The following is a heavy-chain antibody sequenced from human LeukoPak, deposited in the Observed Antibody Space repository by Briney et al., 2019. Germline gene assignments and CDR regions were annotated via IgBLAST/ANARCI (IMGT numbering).Heavy chain of an antibody. D-gene: IGHD6-13*01. Sequence: GGSLRLSCAASGFTVSSNYMSWVRQAPGKGLEWVSVIYSGGSTYYADSVKGRFTISRDNSKSTLYLQMNSLRAEDTAVYYCARESGYSSSWLDYWGQGTLVTVSS. CDR3: ARESGYSSSWLDY. V-gene: IGHV3-66*01. J-gene: IGHJ4*02. CDR1: GFTVSSNY. CDR2: IYSGGST.